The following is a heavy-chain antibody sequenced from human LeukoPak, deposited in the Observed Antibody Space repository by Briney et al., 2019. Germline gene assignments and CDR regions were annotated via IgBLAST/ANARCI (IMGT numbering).Heavy chain of an antibody. Sequence: GGSLRLSCAASGFTFNDYAMHWVRQVPGKGLEWVSGISWNSGNIGYADSVKGRFTISRDNARNSLYLHMESLRAEDTALYYCAKASGYYYGSGSPDYWGQGTLVTVSS. CDR3: AKASGYYYGSGSPDY. V-gene: IGHV3-9*01. J-gene: IGHJ4*02. D-gene: IGHD3-10*01. CDR1: GFTFNDYA. CDR2: ISWNSGNI.